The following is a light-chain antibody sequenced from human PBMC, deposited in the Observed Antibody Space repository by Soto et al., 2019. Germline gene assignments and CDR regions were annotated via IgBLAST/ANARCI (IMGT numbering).Light chain of an antibody. J-gene: IGKJ2*01. CDR2: KAS. CDR1: QSTSSW. CDR3: QQYNTHSYT. V-gene: IGKV1-5*03. Sequence: DLEMTQSPSTLSASVGDRVTITCRASQSTSSWLAWYQQKPGKAPKLLIYKASTLERGVPSRFSGSGSGTEFTLTISSLQPDDSATYYCQQYNTHSYTFGQGTKLEIK.